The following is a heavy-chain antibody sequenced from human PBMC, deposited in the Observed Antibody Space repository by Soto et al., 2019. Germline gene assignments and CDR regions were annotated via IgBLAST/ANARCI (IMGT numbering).Heavy chain of an antibody. CDR3: ARGGDCGSTTCYESPFIDY. Sequence: GASVKVSCKASGYSFTRYAVTWVRQAPGQGLEWMGWISAWNGNTDYAQTLQGRVTMTTDTSTRTAYMELRSLRSDDTALYYCARGGDCGSTTCYESPFIDYWGQGTPVT. CDR1: GYSFTRYA. D-gene: IGHD2-2*01. V-gene: IGHV1-18*01. J-gene: IGHJ4*02. CDR2: ISAWNGNT.